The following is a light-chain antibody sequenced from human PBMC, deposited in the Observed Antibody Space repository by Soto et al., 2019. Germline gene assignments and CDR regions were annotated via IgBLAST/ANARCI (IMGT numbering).Light chain of an antibody. Sequence: QSALTQPRSVSGSPGQSVTISCTGTSSDFGGNNFVSWYQQHPGKAPKLMIYEVSDRPSGISSRFSGSKSGNTASLTISGLQTEDEADYYCSSYTSSSTLFGTGTKLTVL. CDR3: SSYTSSSTL. V-gene: IGLV2-14*01. J-gene: IGLJ1*01. CDR2: EVS. CDR1: SSDFGGNNF.